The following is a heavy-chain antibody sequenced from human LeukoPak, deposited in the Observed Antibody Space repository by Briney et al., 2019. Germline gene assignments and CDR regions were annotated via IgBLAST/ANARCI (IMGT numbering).Heavy chain of an antibody. CDR3: ARDLDSSSWYCDY. CDR2: ISYDGSNK. D-gene: IGHD6-13*01. J-gene: IGHJ4*02. CDR1: GFTFTTFG. Sequence: PGGSLRLSCVASGFTFTTFGIHWVRQAPGKGLEWVAVISYDGSNKYYADSVKGRFTISRDNSKNTLYLQMNSLRAEDTAVYYCARDLDSSSWYCDYWGQGTLDTVSS. V-gene: IGHV3-30*19.